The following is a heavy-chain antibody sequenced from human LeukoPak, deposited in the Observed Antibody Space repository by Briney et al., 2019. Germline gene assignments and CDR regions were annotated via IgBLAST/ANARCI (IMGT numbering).Heavy chain of an antibody. D-gene: IGHD2-15*01. J-gene: IGHJ4*02. CDR3: ARLPIAVVAAYFDY. CDR2: IYPGDSDT. CDR1: GYSFTSYW. Sequence: GESLKISCKGSGYSFTSYWIGWVRQMPGKGLEWMGIIYPGDSDTRYSPSFQGQVTISADKSISTAYLQWSSLKVSDTAMYYCARLPIAVVAAYFDYWGQGTLVAVSS. V-gene: IGHV5-51*01.